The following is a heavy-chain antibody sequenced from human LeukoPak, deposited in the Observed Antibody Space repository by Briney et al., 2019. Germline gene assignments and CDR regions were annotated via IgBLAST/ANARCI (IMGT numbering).Heavy chain of an antibody. CDR2: IYHSGST. CDR1: GGSISSSSYY. V-gene: IGHV4-39*07. Sequence: SETLSLTCTVSGGSISSSSYYWGWIRQPPGKGLEWIGYIYHSGSTYYNPSLKSRVTISVDRSKNQFSPKLSSVTAADTAVYYCARVRIGATTVYYFDYWGQGTLVTVSS. J-gene: IGHJ4*02. CDR3: ARVRIGATTVYYFDY. D-gene: IGHD1-26*01.